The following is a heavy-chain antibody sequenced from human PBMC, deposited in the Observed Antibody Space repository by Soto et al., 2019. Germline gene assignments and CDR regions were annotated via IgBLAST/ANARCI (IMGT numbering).Heavy chain of an antibody. CDR1: GFTFSSYA. CDR2: ISGSGGST. D-gene: IGHD3-10*01. J-gene: IGHJ4*02. CDR3: AKVRYYYGSGSYYNAPCDY. Sequence: GGSLRLSCAASGFTFSSYAMSWVRQAPGKGLEWVSAISGSGGSTYYADSVKGRFTISRDNSKNTLYLQMNSLRAEDTAVYYCAKVRYYYGSGSYYNAPCDYWGQGTLVTVSS. V-gene: IGHV3-23*01.